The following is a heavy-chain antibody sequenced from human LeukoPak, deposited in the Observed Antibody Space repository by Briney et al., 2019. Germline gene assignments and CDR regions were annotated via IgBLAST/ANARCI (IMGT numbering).Heavy chain of an antibody. CDR3: ARLISSSSWFGAFDY. Sequence: GESLKISCKGSGYSFTTYWIGWVRQMPGKGLEWMGIIYPGDSDTKYSPSFQGQVTISADKSVTTAYLQWSGLKASDTALYYCARLISSSSWFGAFDYWGQGALVTVSS. D-gene: IGHD6-13*01. V-gene: IGHV5-51*01. J-gene: IGHJ4*02. CDR1: GYSFTTYW. CDR2: IYPGDSDT.